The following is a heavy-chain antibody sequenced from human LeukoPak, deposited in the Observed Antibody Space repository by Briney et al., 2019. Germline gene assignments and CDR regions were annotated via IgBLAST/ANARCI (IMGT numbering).Heavy chain of an antibody. Sequence: GGSLRLSCAASGFTFSSYGMSWVRQAPGKGLEWVANIKQGGSGKSYVDSVKGRFTISRDNAKNSLYLQMNSPRAEDTAVYYCARSAHRYDYGDFHYYYYKDVWGKGTTVTVSS. CDR1: GFTFSSYG. J-gene: IGHJ6*03. CDR2: IKQGGSGK. CDR3: ARSAHRYDYGDFHYYYYKDV. D-gene: IGHD4-17*01. V-gene: IGHV3-7*01.